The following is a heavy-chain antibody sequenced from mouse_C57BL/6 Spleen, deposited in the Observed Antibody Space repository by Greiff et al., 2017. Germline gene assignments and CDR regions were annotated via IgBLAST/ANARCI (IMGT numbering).Heavy chain of an antibody. D-gene: IGHD4-1*01. CDR1: GFTFSSYT. CDR2: ISGGGGNT. Sequence: EVQVVESGGGLVKPGGSLKLSCAASGFTFSSYTMSWVRQTPEKRLEWVATISGGGGNTYYPDSVKGRFTISRDNAKNTLYLQMSSLRSEDTALYYCARQSGTEAMDYWGQGTSVTVSS. J-gene: IGHJ4*01. CDR3: ARQSGTEAMDY. V-gene: IGHV5-9*01.